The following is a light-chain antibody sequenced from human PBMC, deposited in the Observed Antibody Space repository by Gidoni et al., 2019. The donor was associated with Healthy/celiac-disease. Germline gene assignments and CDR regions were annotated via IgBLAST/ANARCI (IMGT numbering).Light chain of an antibody. CDR2: GAA. CDR1: QSVSSN. J-gene: IGKJ1*01. CDR3: QQYNNCPQT. V-gene: IGKV3-15*01. Sequence: EIVMTQSPATLSVSPGERATLSCRARQSVSSNLAWYQQKPGQAPRLLIYGAATRATGSPARFSGSGPVTEFTLTISSLQSEDFAVYYCQQYNNCPQTFGQGTKVEIK.